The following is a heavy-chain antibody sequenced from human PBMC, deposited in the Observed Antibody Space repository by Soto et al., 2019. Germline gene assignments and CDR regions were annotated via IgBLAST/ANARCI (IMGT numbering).Heavy chain of an antibody. D-gene: IGHD3-22*01. CDR3: ARSITDYYDSSGYYDDY. CDR1: GFTFSDYY. J-gene: IGHJ4*02. CDR2: ISSSSSYT. Sequence: GGSLRLSCAASGFTFSDYYMSWIRQAPGKGLEWVSYISSSSSYTNYAESVKGRFTISRDNAKNSLYLQMNSLRAEDTAVYYCARSITDYYDSSGYYDDYWGRGTLVTVSS. V-gene: IGHV3-11*03.